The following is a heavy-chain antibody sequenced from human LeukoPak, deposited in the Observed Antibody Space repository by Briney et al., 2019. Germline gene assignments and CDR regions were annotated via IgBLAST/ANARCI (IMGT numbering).Heavy chain of an antibody. CDR2: IYYSGST. CDR3: ARDAIVGATGGYY. D-gene: IGHD1-26*01. Sequence: PSETLSLTCTVSGGSISSSSYYWGWIRPPPGKGLEWIGSIYYSGSTYYNPSLKSRVTISVDTSKNQFSLKLSSVTAADTAVYYCARDAIVGATGGYYWGQGTLVTVSS. CDR1: GGSISSSSYY. J-gene: IGHJ4*02. V-gene: IGHV4-39*07.